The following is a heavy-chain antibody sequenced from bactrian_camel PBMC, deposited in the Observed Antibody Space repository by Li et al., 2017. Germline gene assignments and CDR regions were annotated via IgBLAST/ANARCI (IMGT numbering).Heavy chain of an antibody. Sequence: HVQLVESGGGLVRPGGSLRLSCTASGFTFSNYVMDWVRQAPGKGLEWVSGINRAGDMTDYADSVKGRFAISRDDAKNTLYLQLNSPKTEDGAIYYCARDTPVNYYNEYGAYNYWGQGTQVTVS. D-gene: IGHD4*01. V-gene: IGHV3S1*01. CDR2: INRAGDMT. J-gene: IGHJ4*01. CDR1: GFTFSNYV. CDR3: ARDTPVNYYNEYGAYNY.